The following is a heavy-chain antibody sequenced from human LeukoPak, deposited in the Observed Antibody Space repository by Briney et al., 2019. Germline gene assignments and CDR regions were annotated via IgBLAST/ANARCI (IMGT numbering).Heavy chain of an antibody. CDR3: AKSRGQYGDYLFYYYGMDV. D-gene: IGHD4-17*01. CDR2: ISYDGGNK. V-gene: IGHV3-30*18. J-gene: IGHJ6*02. Sequence: PGGSLRLSCAASGFTFSSYAMHWVRQAPGRGLELVALISYDGGNKFYLDSVKRRFTISRDNSKNTLYLQMNSLRAEDTALYYCAKSRGQYGDYLFYYYGMDVWGQGTTVTVSS. CDR1: GFTFSSYA.